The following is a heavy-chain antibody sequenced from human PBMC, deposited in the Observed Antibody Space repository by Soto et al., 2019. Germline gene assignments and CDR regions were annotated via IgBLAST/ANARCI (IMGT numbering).Heavy chain of an antibody. Sequence: PSETLSLTCTVSGGSITTGGYYWSWIRQLPGKGLEWIGHRYYSESTYYNPSLKSRVSISLDTSKNQFSLKLSFVTAADTAMYYCARGASWHLVDLWGQGILVTVSS. D-gene: IGHD1-26*01. CDR2: RYYSEST. CDR3: ARGASWHLVDL. V-gene: IGHV4-31*03. J-gene: IGHJ5*02. CDR1: GGSITTGGYY.